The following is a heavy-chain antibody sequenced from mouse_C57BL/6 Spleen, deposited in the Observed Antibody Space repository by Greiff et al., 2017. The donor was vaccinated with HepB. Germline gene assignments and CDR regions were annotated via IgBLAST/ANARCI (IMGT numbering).Heavy chain of an antibody. J-gene: IGHJ3*01. CDR3: ARELGREGGFAY. V-gene: IGHV5-16*01. CDR1: GFTFSDYY. Sequence: EVMLVESEGGLVQPGSSMKLSCTASGFTFSDYYMAWVRQVPEKGLEWVANINYDGSSTYYLDSLKSRFIISRDNAKNILYLQMSSLKSEDTATYYCARELGREGGFAYWGQGTLVTVSA. CDR2: INYDGSST. D-gene: IGHD4-1*01.